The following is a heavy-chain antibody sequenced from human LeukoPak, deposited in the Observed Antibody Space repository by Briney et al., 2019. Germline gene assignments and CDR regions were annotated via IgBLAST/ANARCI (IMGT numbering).Heavy chain of an antibody. Sequence: SQTLSLTCTISGDSFSSNSVTWNWIRQSPSRGLEWLGRTYYRSTWYNDYAVSVRGRITVNPDTSKNQFSLHLNSVTPEDTAVYYCARRLTQYDCFDPRGQGILVTVSS. D-gene: IGHD2-2*01. CDR2: TYYRSTWYN. CDR1: GDSFSSNSVT. V-gene: IGHV6-1*01. J-gene: IGHJ5*02. CDR3: ARRLTQYDCFDP.